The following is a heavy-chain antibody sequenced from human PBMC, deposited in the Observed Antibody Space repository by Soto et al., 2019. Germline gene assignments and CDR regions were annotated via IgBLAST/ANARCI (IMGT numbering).Heavy chain of an antibody. CDR2: INHSGST. CDR3: ARIRLYDFWSGYYTGCWFDP. CDR1: GGSFSGYY. D-gene: IGHD3-3*01. V-gene: IGHV4-34*01. Sequence: PSETLSLTCAVYGGSFSGYYWSWIRQPPGKGLGWIGEINHSGSTNYNPSLKSRVTISVDTSKNQFSLKLSSVTAADTAVYYCARIRLYDFWSGYYTGCWFDPWGQGTLVTVSS. J-gene: IGHJ5*02.